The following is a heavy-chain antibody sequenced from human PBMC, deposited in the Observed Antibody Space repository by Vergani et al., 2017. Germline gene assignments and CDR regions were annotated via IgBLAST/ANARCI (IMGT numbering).Heavy chain of an antibody. CDR1: GYTFTSYA. J-gene: IGHJ6*02. V-gene: IGHV1-3*01. CDR3: ARXGSSGDVVVVPATYGMDV. CDR2: INAGNGNT. Sequence: QVQLVQSGAEVKKPGASVKVSCKASGYTFTSYAMHWVRQAPGQRLEWMGWINAGNGNTKYSQKFQGRVTITRDTSASTAYMELSSLRSEDTAVYYCARXGSSGDVVVVPATYGMDVWGQGTTVTVSS. D-gene: IGHD2-2*01.